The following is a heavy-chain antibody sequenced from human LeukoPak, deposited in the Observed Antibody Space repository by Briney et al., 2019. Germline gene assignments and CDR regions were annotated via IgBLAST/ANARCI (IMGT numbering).Heavy chain of an antibody. CDR3: AKLLWFGEFPDY. D-gene: IGHD3-10*01. V-gene: IGHV3-23*01. Sequence: GGSLRLSCAASGFTFTTNAMSWVRQAPGKGLEWVSAISGSGGSTYYADSVKGRFTISRDNSKNTLYLQMNSLRAEDTAVYYCAKLLWFGEFPDYWGQGTLVTVSS. J-gene: IGHJ4*02. CDR1: GFTFTTNA. CDR2: ISGSGGST.